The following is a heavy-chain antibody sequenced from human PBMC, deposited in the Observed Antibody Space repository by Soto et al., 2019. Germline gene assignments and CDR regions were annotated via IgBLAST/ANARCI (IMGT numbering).Heavy chain of an antibody. Sequence: PXETRSLTWIVSGGSICSSSYYWGWIRQPPGKGLEWIVSSYYSGSTYYNPSLKSRVTISVDTSKNQFSLKLSSVTAADTAVFYCERHRARKWFDPWGQGTLVTVSS. D-gene: IGHD6-6*01. CDR1: GGSICSSSYY. CDR2: SYYSGST. CDR3: ERHRARKWFDP. V-gene: IGHV4-39*01. J-gene: IGHJ5*02.